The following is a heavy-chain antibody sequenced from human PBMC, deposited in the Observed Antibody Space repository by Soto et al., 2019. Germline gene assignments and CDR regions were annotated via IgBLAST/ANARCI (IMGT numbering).Heavy chain of an antibody. CDR3: ASAPRDLRPAY. V-gene: IGHV3-7*03. Sequence: PVGSLRLSCAASGFTFSSYWMSWVRQAPGKGLEWVANIKQDGSEKYYVDSVKGRFTISRDNAKNSLYLQMNSLRAEDTAVYYCASAPRDLRPAYWGQGTLVTVSS. J-gene: IGHJ4*02. CDR1: GFTFSSYW. D-gene: IGHD4-17*01. CDR2: IKQDGSEK.